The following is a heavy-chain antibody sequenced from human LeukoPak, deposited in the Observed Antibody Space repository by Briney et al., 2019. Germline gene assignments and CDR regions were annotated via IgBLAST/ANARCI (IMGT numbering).Heavy chain of an antibody. CDR1: GFTFSYYS. CDR2: INSSSNMI. Sequence: GGSLRLSCAAYGFTFSYYSMNWVRLAPGKGLDWVSYINSSSNMIYYADSVKGRFTISRDNAKNSLYLQMNSLRAEDTAVYYCARVDYCGSTSCYRTNYMDVWGRGTTVTVSS. J-gene: IGHJ6*03. CDR3: ARVDYCGSTSCYRTNYMDV. D-gene: IGHD2-2*01. V-gene: IGHV3-48*04.